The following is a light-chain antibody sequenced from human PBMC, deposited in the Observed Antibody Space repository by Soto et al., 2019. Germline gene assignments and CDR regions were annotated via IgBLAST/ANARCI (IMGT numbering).Light chain of an antibody. J-gene: IGKJ4*01. CDR1: QSVSSY. V-gene: IGKV3-20*01. CDR2: DAS. CDR3: QQYGSSPLTLT. Sequence: EIVLTQSPATLSLSPGERATLSCRASQSVSSYLAWYQQKPGQAPRLLIYDASNRATGIPDRFSGSGSGTDFTLTISRLEPEDFAVYYCQQYGSSPLTLTFGGGTKVEIK.